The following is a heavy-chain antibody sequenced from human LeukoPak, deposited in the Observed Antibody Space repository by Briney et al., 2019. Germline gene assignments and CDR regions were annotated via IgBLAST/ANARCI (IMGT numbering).Heavy chain of an antibody. Sequence: SVKVSCKASGGTFSSNAISLVRQAPGQGLEWMGGIIPLFGTTNYAQKFQGRVTISADESTSTAYMELTSLRSEATAVYYCARVVVVVPIGGLGWFDPWGQGTLVTVSS. CDR3: ARVVVVVPIGGLGWFDP. D-gene: IGHD2-2*01. V-gene: IGHV1-69*01. J-gene: IGHJ5*02. CDR1: GGTFSSNA. CDR2: IIPLFGTT.